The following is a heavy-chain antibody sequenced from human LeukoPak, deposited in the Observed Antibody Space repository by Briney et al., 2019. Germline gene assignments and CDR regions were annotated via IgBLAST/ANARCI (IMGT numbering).Heavy chain of an antibody. J-gene: IGHJ4*02. Sequence: PSETLSLTCTVSGYSISSGYYWGWIRQPPGKGLEWIGSIYHSGSTYYNPSLKSRVTISVDTSKNQFSLKLSSVTAADTAVYYCARLASGYDILTGYYTHFDYWGQGTLVTVSS. D-gene: IGHD3-9*01. CDR1: GYSISSGYY. CDR3: ARLASGYDILTGYYTHFDY. V-gene: IGHV4-38-2*02. CDR2: IYHSGST.